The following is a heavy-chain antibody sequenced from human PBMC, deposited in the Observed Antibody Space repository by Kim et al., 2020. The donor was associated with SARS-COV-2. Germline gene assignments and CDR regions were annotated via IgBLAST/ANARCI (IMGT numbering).Heavy chain of an antibody. J-gene: IGHJ4*02. CDR3: ARVAGDFDY. D-gene: IGHD1-1*01. Sequence: SETLSLTCTVSGGSISSYYWSWIRQPPGKGLEWIGYIYYSGSTNYNPSLKSRVTISVDTSKNQFSLKLSSVTAADTAVYYCARVAGDFDYWGQGTLVTVSS. V-gene: IGHV4-59*01. CDR1: GGSISSYY. CDR2: IYYSGST.